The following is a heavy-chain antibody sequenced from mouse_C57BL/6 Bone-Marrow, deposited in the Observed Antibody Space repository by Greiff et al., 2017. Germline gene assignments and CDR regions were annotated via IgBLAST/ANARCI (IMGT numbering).Heavy chain of an antibody. CDR3: TTFISTVVADY. CDR1: GFNIKDDY. J-gene: IGHJ2*01. Sequence: EVQLQQSGAELVRPGASVKLSCTASGFNIKDDYMHWVKQRPEQGLEWIGWIDPENGDTEYAAKFQGQATITADTTSNTAYLQLCSLTSEDTAVXDCTTFISTVVADYWGQGNTLTVSS. CDR2: IDPENGDT. D-gene: IGHD1-1*01. V-gene: IGHV14-4*01.